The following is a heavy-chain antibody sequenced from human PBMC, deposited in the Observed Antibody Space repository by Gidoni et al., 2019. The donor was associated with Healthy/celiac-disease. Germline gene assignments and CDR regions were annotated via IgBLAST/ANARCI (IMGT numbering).Heavy chain of an antibody. CDR2: IYYSGRT. CDR1: GGSISICSYY. Sequence: QLQLLEPGPGLLKPSLTLSPTCTVPGGSISICSYYWGWIRQPPGKGLEWRGSIYYSGRTYYNPSLKSRVTISVDTSKNQFSLKLSSVTAADTAVYYCARTVVNGPSGYYYYGMDVWGQGTTVTVSS. V-gene: IGHV4-39*01. D-gene: IGHD2-2*01. CDR3: ARTVVNGPSGYYYYGMDV. J-gene: IGHJ6*02.